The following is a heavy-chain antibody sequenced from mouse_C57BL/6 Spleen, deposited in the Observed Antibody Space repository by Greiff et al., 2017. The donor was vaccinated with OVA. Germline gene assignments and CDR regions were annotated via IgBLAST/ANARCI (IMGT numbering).Heavy chain of an antibody. D-gene: IGHD1-1*01. CDR3: ASGYGCSYGYVDV. V-gene: IGHV1-50*01. J-gene: IGHJ1*03. Sequence: QVQLKQPGAELVKPGASVKLSCKASGYTFTSYWMQWVKQRPGQGLEWIGEIDPSDSYTNYNQKFKGKATLTVDTSSSTAYMQLSSLTSEDSAVYYCASGYGCSYGYVDVWGTGTTVTVSS. CDR1: GYTFTSYW. CDR2: IDPSDSYT.